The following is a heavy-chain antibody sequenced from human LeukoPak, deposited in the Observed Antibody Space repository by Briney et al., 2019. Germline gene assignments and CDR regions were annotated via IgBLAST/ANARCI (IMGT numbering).Heavy chain of an antibody. J-gene: IGHJ5*02. V-gene: IGHV3-48*01. CDR3: ARDYYGSGSYPKYNWLDP. D-gene: IGHD3-10*01. CDR1: GFTFSTYA. Sequence: PGGSLRLSCAASGFTFSTYATNWVRQAPGKGLEWVSYISGRSTTIFYADPVKGRFTVSRDNAKNSLYLQMNSLRAEDTAVYYCARDYYGSGSYPKYNWLDPWGQGTLVTVSS. CDR2: ISGRSTTI.